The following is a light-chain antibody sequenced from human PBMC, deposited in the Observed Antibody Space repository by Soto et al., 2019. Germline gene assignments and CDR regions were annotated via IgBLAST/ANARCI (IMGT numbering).Light chain of an antibody. CDR1: SSNIGSNY. Sequence: QSVLTQPPSASGTPGQRVTISCSGSSSNIGSNYVYWYQQLPGTAPKLLIFRKNQRPSGVPDRFSGSKSGTSASLAISGRRSYDEDDDYCAAGDDSRQGFDVFGTGTKLTVL. CDR3: AAGDDSRQGFDV. J-gene: IGLJ1*01. V-gene: IGLV1-47*01. CDR2: RKN.